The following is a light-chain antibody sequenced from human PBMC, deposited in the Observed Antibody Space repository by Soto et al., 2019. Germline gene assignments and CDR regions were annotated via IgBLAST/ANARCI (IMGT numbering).Light chain of an antibody. CDR1: QSISSW. CDR2: DAA. V-gene: IGKV1-5*01. J-gene: IGKJ1*01. Sequence: MPMTMSPSAVLATAGDRVSTRFRASQSISSWLAWYQHKPGKVPKHLIYDAANLHSGVPSRFTGSGSGTEFSLTIGNPQTDGCATYNSQQYENYWTFGHGTKVDIK. CDR3: QQYENYWT.